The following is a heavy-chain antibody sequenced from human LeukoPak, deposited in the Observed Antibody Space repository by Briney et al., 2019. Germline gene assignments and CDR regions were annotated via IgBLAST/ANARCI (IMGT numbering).Heavy chain of an antibody. CDR2: IIYNGDST. J-gene: IGHJ3*02. V-gene: IGHV3-64D*09. Sequence: GGSLTLSCSVSGFTFSRHNMHWVRQAPGKGLEYVSAIIYNGDSTYYVDSVKGRFTISRDNSKNTLDLQMSSLRPEDTAVYYCVSDRETQEQIWGPGTLVTVSS. CDR3: VSDRETQEQI. D-gene: IGHD1-26*01. CDR1: GFTFSRHN.